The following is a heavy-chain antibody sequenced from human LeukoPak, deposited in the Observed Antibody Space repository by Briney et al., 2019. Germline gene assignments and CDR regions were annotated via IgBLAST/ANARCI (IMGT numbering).Heavy chain of an antibody. CDR2: LYYSGST. J-gene: IGHJ5*02. CDR3: ARADSSGWSVNWFDP. V-gene: IGHV4-39*07. CDR1: GASISSGNYY. Sequence: SEPLSLTCTVSGASISSGNYYWGWIRKPPGKGLERIGSLYYSGSTYYNPSLKSRVTISVDTSKNQFSLKLSSVTAADTAVYYCARADSSGWSVNWFDPWGQGTLVTVSS. D-gene: IGHD6-19*01.